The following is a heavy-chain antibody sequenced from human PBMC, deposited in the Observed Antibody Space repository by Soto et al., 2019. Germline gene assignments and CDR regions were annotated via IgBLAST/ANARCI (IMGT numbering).Heavy chain of an antibody. J-gene: IGHJ6*02. CDR1: GFTFSRFA. D-gene: IGHD6-19*01. CDR2: ISFDGINK. Sequence: QVQLLQSGGGVVQPGRSLRLSCAASGFTFSRFAMYWVRQSPGKGLEWVAVISFDGINKYYADSVKGRVTISRDISKSTLYLELNSLRAEDTAVYYCARDRVQYGSGYYTRYYGLDVWGQGATVTVSS. CDR3: ARDRVQYGSGYYTRYYGLDV. V-gene: IGHV3-30-3*01.